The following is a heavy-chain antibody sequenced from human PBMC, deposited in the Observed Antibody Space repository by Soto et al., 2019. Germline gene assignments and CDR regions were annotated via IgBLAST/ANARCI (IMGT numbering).Heavy chain of an antibody. CDR3: AKKLRGYSPGYYYYGMDV. Sequence: VGSLRLSCAASGFTFSSYGMHWVRQAPGKGLEWVAVISYDGSNKYYADSVKGRFTISRDNSKNTLYLQMNSLRAEDTAVYYCAKKLRGYSPGYYYYGMDVWGQGTTVTVSS. V-gene: IGHV3-30*18. CDR2: ISYDGSNK. J-gene: IGHJ6*02. D-gene: IGHD5-18*01. CDR1: GFTFSSYG.